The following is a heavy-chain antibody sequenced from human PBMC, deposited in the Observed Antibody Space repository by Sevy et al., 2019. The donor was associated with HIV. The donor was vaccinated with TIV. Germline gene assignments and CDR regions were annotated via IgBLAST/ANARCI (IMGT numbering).Heavy chain of an antibody. J-gene: IGHJ4*02. V-gene: IGHV4-59*01. CDR1: GGSISSYF. CDR2: IYFTGNT. Sequence: VTASETLSLTCSVSGGSISSYFWTWVRQSPGKGLEWIGNIYFTGNTDYSPSLKSRVTLSLDTSKSQFSLTLKSVTAADTAIYFCARDSTTRPRVLDYWGQGTLVTVSS. D-gene: IGHD1-1*01. CDR3: ARDSTTRPRVLDY.